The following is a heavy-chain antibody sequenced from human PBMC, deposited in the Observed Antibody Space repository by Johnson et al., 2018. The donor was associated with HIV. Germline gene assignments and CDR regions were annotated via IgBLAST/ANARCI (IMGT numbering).Heavy chain of an antibody. J-gene: IGHJ3*01. D-gene: IGHD5/OR15-5a*01. CDR3: ASVHMLSAF. V-gene: IGHV3-7*01. CDR1: GFTFKNYW. Sequence: MLLVESGGGLVKPGESLRLSCVVSGFTFKNYWMTWVRQAPGKGLEWVAYIRQDGGEKEYLDSVKGRFTISRDNAKNSLYLQMSSLRVEDTAVYYCASVHMLSAFWCQGTMVTVSS. CDR2: IRQDGGEK.